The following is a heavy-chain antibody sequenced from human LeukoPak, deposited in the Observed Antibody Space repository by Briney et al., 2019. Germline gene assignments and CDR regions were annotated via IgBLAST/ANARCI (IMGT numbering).Heavy chain of an antibody. J-gene: IGHJ6*03. CDR2: INPNSGGR. Sequence: ASXXVSCKASGYTFTSYGISWVWQAQGQGREWRGWINPNSGGRNYEKKFQGRVTMTRDTSISTAYMELSRLRSEDTAVYYCARDHGLQDYYYMDVWGKGTTVTVSS. CDR3: ARDHGLQDYYYMDV. V-gene: IGHV1-2*02. D-gene: IGHD5-24*01. CDR1: GYTFTSYG.